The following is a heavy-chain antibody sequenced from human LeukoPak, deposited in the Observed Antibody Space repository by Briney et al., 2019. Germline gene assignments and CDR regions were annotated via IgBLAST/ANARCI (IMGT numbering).Heavy chain of an antibody. J-gene: IGHJ4*02. CDR3: ARSSYSLFDY. D-gene: IGHD5-18*01. V-gene: IGHV4-34*01. CDR1: GGSFNDYY. CDR2: IYHSGST. Sequence: SETVSLTCAVYGGSFNDYYWGWIRQPPGKGLEWIGNIYHSGSTYYNPSLKSRVTFSVDTSKNQFSLKLSSVTAADTALYYCARSSYSLFDYWGQGTLVTVSS.